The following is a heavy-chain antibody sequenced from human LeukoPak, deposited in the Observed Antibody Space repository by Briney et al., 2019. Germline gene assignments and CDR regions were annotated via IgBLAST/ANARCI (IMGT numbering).Heavy chain of an antibody. D-gene: IGHD2-2*01. Sequence: GGSLRLSCAASGFTFSSYWMSWVRQAPGKGLEWVANMKQDGSEKYYVDSVKGRFTISRDNAKNSLYLQMNSLRAEDTAVYYCARDDVVVPAAMDYWGQGTLVTVSS. CDR2: MKQDGSEK. J-gene: IGHJ4*02. CDR3: ARDDVVVPAAMDY. CDR1: GFTFSSYW. V-gene: IGHV3-7*01.